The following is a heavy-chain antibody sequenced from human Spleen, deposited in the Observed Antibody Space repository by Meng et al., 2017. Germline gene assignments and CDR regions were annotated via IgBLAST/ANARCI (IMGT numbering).Heavy chain of an antibody. V-gene: IGHV3-74*01. CDR1: GFTFRAYW. CDR2: INGDGSMT. CDR3: ASDYYYDSSGYYYFT. J-gene: IGHJ4*02. D-gene: IGHD3-22*01. Sequence: GESLKISCAASGFTFRAYWMHWVRQAPGMGLVWVSRINGDGSMTSYADSVKGRFPISRDNTKNTLYLQMDSLRAEDTAVYYCASDYYYDSSGYYYFTWGQGTLVTVSS.